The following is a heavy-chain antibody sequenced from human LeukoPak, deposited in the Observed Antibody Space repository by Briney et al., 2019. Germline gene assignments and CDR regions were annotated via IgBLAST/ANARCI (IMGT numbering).Heavy chain of an antibody. V-gene: IGHV3-23*01. J-gene: IGHJ4*02. CDR2: ISNSGGST. CDR3: AKETSSWFDY. Sequence: PGGSLRLSCAASGFTFSSYAMNWVRQAPGKGLEWVSGISNSGGSTYYADSVKGRFTISRDNSKNTLYLQMNSLRAEDTAVYYCAKETSSWFDYWGQGTLVTVSS. CDR1: GFTFSSYA. D-gene: IGHD6-13*01.